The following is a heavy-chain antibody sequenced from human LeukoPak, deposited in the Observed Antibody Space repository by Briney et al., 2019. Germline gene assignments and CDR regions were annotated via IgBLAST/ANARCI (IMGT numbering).Heavy chain of an antibody. J-gene: IGHJ4*02. CDR2: INHSGST. V-gene: IGHV4-34*01. CDR1: GGSFRGYY. Sequence: SETLSLTCAVYGGSFRGYYWSRIRQPPGKGLEWIGEINHSGSTNYNPSLKSRVTISVDTSKNQFSLKLNSVTAADTAVYYCARHLLGSEAAAHDYWGLGTLVTVSS. CDR3: ARHLLGSEAAAHDY. D-gene: IGHD6-13*01.